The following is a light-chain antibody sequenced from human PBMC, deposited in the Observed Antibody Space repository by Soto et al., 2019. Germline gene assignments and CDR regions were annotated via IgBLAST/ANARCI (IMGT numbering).Light chain of an antibody. CDR3: QQYGSSSWT. J-gene: IGKJ1*01. V-gene: IGKV3-20*01. CDR2: GAS. CDR1: QSVSSSY. Sequence: EIVLTQSPVTLSLSPGERATLSCRASQSVSSSYLVWYQQKPGQAPRLLIYGASSRATGIPDRFSGSGSGTDFTLTISRLEPEDFAVYYCQQYGSSSWTFGQGTKVDIK.